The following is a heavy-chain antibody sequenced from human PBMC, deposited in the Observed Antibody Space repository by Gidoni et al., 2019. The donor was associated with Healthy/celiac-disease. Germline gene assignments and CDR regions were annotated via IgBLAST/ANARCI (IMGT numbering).Heavy chain of an antibody. Sequence: EVQLVQSGAEVKTPGESLQISCKGSGYSFPSYWIGWVRQMPGKGLEWMGIIYPGDSDTRYSPSFQGQVTISADKSISTAYLQWSSLKASDTAMYYCAVDPYSSSWYEGIGYWGQGTLVTVSS. J-gene: IGHJ4*02. CDR1: GYSFPSYW. CDR2: IYPGDSDT. CDR3: AVDPYSSSWYEGIGY. V-gene: IGHV5-51*01. D-gene: IGHD6-13*01.